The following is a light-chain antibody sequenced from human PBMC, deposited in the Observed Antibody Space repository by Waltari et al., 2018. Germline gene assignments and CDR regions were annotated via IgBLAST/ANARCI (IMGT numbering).Light chain of an antibody. CDR2: AAS. CDR1: QSISSSY. J-gene: IGKJ3*01. V-gene: IGKV3-20*01. Sequence: EVVLTQSPGTLSLSPGERATLSCRASQSISSSYLAWYQHKPGQAPRLLISAASTRAACIPDRFSGSGFGSDFTLTISRLEPEDFAVYYCQQYGNSPPFSLGPGTKVAIK. CDR3: QQYGNSPPFS.